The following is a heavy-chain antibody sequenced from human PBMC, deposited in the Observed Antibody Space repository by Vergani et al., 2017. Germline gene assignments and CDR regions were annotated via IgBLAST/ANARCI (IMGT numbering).Heavy chain of an antibody. CDR2: IIPIFGTA. V-gene: IGHV1-69*12. CDR1: GGTFSSYA. D-gene: IGHD1-20*01. Sequence: QVQLVQSGAEVKKPGSSVKVSCKASGGTFSSYAISWVRQAPGQGLEWMGGIIPIFGTANYAQKFQGRVTITADESTSTAYMELSRLRSDDTAVYYCARDKGYNWNPRDQPYYYYYMDVWGKGTTVTVSS. CDR3: ARDKGYNWNPRDQPYYYYYMDV. J-gene: IGHJ6*03.